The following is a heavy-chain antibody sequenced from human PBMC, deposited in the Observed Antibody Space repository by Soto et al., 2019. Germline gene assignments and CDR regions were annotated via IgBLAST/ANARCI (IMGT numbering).Heavy chain of an antibody. J-gene: IGHJ6*03. CDR2: ISYDGSNK. D-gene: IGHD2-2*01. CDR3: AKDAALEVPACYHCYYYYMDV. Sequence: GGSLRLSCAASGFTFSSYGMHWVRQAPGKGLEWVAVISYDGSNKYYADSVKGRFTISRDNSKNTLYLQMNSLRAEDTAVYYCAKDAALEVPACYHCYYYYMDVWGKGTTVTVSS. CDR1: GFTFSSYG. V-gene: IGHV3-30*18.